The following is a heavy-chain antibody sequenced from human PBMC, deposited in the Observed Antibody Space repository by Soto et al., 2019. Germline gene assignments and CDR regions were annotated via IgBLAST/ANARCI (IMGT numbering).Heavy chain of an antibody. J-gene: IGHJ6*02. V-gene: IGHV1-24*01. CDR1: GYTLTELS. D-gene: IGHD4-17*01. Sequence: ASVKVSCKVSGYTLTELSMHWVRQAPGKGLEWMGGFDPEDGETIYAQKFQGRVTMTEDTSTDTAYMELSSLRSEDTAVYYCATAFNPYGDYVFAYYYYGMDVWGQGTTVTVSS. CDR3: ATAFNPYGDYVFAYYYYGMDV. CDR2: FDPEDGET.